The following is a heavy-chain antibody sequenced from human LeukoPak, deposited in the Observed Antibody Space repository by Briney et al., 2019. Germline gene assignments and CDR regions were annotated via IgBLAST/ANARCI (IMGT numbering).Heavy chain of an antibody. CDR3: AKGGYYDSSGYSDY. J-gene: IGHJ4*02. CDR2: ISWNSGSI. CDR1: GYTFDDYA. Sequence: GRSLRLSCAASGYTFDDYAMHWVRQAPGKGLEWVSGISWNSGSIGYADSVKGRFTISRDNAKNSLYLQMNSLRAEDTAVYYCAKGGYYDSSGYSDYWGQGTLVTVSS. D-gene: IGHD3-22*01. V-gene: IGHV3-9*01.